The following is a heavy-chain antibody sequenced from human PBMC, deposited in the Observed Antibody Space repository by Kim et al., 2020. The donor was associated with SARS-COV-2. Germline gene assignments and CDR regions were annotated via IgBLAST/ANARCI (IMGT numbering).Heavy chain of an antibody. CDR3: AREIYDFWDSGAFDI. J-gene: IGHJ3*02. V-gene: IGHV1-2*02. Sequence: QKFQGRVTMTRDTSISTAYMELSRLRSDDTAVYYCAREIYDFWDSGAFDIWGQGTMVTVSS. D-gene: IGHD3-3*01.